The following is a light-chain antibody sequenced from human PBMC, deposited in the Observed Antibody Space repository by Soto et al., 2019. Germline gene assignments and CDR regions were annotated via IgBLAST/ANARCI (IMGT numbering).Light chain of an antibody. CDR2: DAS. CDR1: ESVSSY. CDR3: QQRSNWPPIP. Sequence: IGLSQSAATLSLTTGERATLSCRASESVSSYLAWYQQKPGQAPRLLIYDASNRATGIPARFSGSGSGADFTLTISSLEPEDFAVYYCQQRSNWPPIPFGQGTRLAIK. J-gene: IGKJ5*01. V-gene: IGKV3-11*01.